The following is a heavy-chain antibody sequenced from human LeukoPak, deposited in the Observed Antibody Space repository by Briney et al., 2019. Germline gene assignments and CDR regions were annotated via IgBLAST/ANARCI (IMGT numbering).Heavy chain of an antibody. CDR3: ARHDSNGYYYFGIDY. J-gene: IGHJ4*02. CDR2: IYPTDSDT. CDR1: GYSFTSYW. D-gene: IGHD3-22*01. V-gene: IGHV5-51*01. Sequence: GESLKISCKGSGYSFTSYWIGWVRQMPGKGLEWMGIIYPTDSDTRYSPSFQGQVTISVDKSISTAYLQWSSLKASDTAIYYCARHDSNGYYYFGIDYWGQGTLVTVSS.